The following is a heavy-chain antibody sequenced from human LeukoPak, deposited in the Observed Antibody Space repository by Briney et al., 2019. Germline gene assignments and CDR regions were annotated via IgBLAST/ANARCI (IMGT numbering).Heavy chain of an antibody. D-gene: IGHD3-3*01. Sequence: EGSLRLSCAASGFTFNSYAMHWVRQAPGKGLEWVAVISYDGSNKYYADSVKGRFTISRDNSKNTLYLQMNSLRAEDTAVYYCARDRSYDFWSGYFYWGQGTLVTVSS. CDR1: GFTFNSYA. J-gene: IGHJ4*02. CDR3: ARDRSYDFWSGYFY. CDR2: ISYDGSNK. V-gene: IGHV3-30*04.